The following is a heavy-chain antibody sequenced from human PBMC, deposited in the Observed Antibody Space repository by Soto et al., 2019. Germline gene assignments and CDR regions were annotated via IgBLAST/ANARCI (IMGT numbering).Heavy chain of an antibody. D-gene: IGHD3-10*01. V-gene: IGHV4-31*03. CDR2: IYYSGST. Sequence: QVQLQESGPGLVKPSQTLSLTCTVSGGSISSGGYYWSWIRQHPGKGLEWIGYIYYSGSTYYNPSLKSRVTISVDTSKNQFSLKLSSVTAADTAVYYCARERNLHITMVRGGYFDYWGQGTLVTVSS. J-gene: IGHJ4*02. CDR3: ARERNLHITMVRGGYFDY. CDR1: GGSISSGGYY.